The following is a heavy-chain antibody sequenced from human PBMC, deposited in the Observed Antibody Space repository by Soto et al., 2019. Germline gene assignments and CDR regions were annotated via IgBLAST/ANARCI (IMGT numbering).Heavy chain of an antibody. D-gene: IGHD4-17*01. V-gene: IGHV1-69*13. CDR2: IIPIFGTA. Sequence: SVKVSCKASGGTFSSYAISWVRQAPGQGLEWMGGIIPIFGTANYAQKFQGRVTITADESTSTAYMELSSLRSEDTAVYYCARIPTVTSCYYGMDVWGQGTTVTVSS. J-gene: IGHJ6*02. CDR1: GGTFSSYA. CDR3: ARIPTVTSCYYGMDV.